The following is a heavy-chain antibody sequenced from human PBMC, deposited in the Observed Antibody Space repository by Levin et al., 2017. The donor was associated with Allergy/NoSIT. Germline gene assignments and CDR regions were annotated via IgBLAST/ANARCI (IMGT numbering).Heavy chain of an antibody. CDR3: ASTKIGQPAKTYAFDI. CDR2: MNPNSGNT. Sequence: GESLKISCKASGYTFTSYDINWVRQATGQGLEWMGWMNPNSGNTGYAQKFQGRVTMTRNTSISTAYMELSSLRSEDTAVYYCASTKIGQPAKTYAFDIWGQGTMVTVSS. J-gene: IGHJ3*02. V-gene: IGHV1-8*01. CDR1: GYTFTSYD. D-gene: IGHD2/OR15-2a*01.